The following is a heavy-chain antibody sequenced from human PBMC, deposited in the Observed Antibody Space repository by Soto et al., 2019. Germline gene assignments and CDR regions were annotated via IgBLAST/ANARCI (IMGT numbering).Heavy chain of an antibody. CDR3: VRIRYQLPSSVLWLDP. J-gene: IGHJ5*02. CDR1: GGFLSESY. D-gene: IGHD3-16*01. CDR2: INHVGGT. Sequence: SETLSLTCAVYGGFLSESYWTWIRQPPGKGLEWIGEINHVGGTNYNPSLKSRVTMSVDTSQNQFSLRLISVTAADTAMYFCVRIRYQLPSSVLWLDPWGQGTPVTAPQ. V-gene: IGHV4-34*01.